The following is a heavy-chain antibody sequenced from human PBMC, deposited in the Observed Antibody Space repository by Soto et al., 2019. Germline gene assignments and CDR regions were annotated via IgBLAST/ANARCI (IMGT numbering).Heavy chain of an antibody. CDR2: INSDGSSA. CDR1: GFTFSSYW. J-gene: IGHJ4*02. V-gene: IGHV3-74*01. D-gene: IGHD2-15*01. CDR3: VRTSLVVAAATREGY. Sequence: EVQLVESGGGLVQPGGSLRLSCAASGFTFSSYWMHWVRQAPGKGLGWVSRINSDGSSASYADSVKGRFTISRDNAKNTLYLQMNSLRAEDTAVYYCVRTSLVVAAATREGYWGQGTLVTVSS.